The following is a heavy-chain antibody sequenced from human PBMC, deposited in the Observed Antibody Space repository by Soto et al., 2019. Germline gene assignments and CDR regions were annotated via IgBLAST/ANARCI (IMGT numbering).Heavy chain of an antibody. CDR3: ARDLGEKQLGPAPYYYYYYGMDV. J-gene: IGHJ6*02. CDR2: ISAYNGNT. D-gene: IGHD6-6*01. CDR1: GYTFASYG. V-gene: IGHV1-18*01. Sequence: ASVKGYCKASGYTFASYGISWVRQSPGQGLEWMGWISAYNGNTNYAQKLQGRVTMTTDTSTCTAYMELRSLRSDDTAVYYCARDLGEKQLGPAPYYYYYYGMDVWGQGTTVTVSS.